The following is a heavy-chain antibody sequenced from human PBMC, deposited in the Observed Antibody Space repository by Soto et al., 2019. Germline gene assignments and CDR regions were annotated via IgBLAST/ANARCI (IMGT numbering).Heavy chain of an antibody. V-gene: IGHV4-59*01. CDR2: IHYNGNT. CDR3: AREGNLGRWLQPLDF. CDR1: GDSIRAYS. Sequence: SETLTLTCTASGDSIRAYSWSWVRQPPGKGLEWIGNIHYNGNTKYNPSLKSRVTMSVDTSKNQFSLKLISVTAADTAKYFCAREGNLGRWLQPLDFWGQGTLVT. D-gene: IGHD5-12*01. J-gene: IGHJ4*02.